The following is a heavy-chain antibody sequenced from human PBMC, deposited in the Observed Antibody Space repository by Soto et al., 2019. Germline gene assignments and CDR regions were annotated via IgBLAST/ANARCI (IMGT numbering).Heavy chain of an antibody. Sequence: GGSLRLSCAASGFTFSSYSMNWVRQAPGKGLEWVSYISSSSSTIYYADSVKGRFTISRDNAKNSLYLQMNSLRAEDTAVYYCASSSDILTGYQDYWGQGTLVTVSS. V-gene: IGHV3-48*01. J-gene: IGHJ4*02. D-gene: IGHD3-9*01. CDR1: GFTFSSYS. CDR2: ISSSSSTI. CDR3: ASSSDILTGYQDY.